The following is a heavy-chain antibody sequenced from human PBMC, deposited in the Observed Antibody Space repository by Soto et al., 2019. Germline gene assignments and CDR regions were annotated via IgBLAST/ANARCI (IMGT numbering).Heavy chain of an antibody. D-gene: IGHD3-10*01. V-gene: IGHV4-34*01. Sequence: SETLSLTCAVYGGSFSGYYWSRIRQPPGKGLEWIGEINHSGSTNYNPSLKSRVTISVDTSKNQFSLKLSSVTAADTAVYYCARRTYGSGSYLTLYFQHWGQGTLVTVSS. CDR3: ARRTYGSGSYLTLYFQH. CDR2: INHSGST. CDR1: GGSFSGYY. J-gene: IGHJ1*01.